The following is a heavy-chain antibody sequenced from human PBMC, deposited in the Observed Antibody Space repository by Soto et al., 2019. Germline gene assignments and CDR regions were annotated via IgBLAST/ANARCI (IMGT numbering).Heavy chain of an antibody. Sequence: QLQLQESGPGLVKPSETLSLTCTVSGGSISSSSYYWGLIRQPPGKGLEWIGRIYSSGSTYYNPSLTSRVTISVDTSKHQFSLKLSSVTAADTAVYYCARHWVTYYDILTGYYNGFDYWGQGTLVTVSS. V-gene: IGHV4-39*01. CDR1: GGSISSSSYY. CDR3: ARHWVTYYDILTGYYNGFDY. CDR2: IYSSGST. D-gene: IGHD3-9*01. J-gene: IGHJ4*02.